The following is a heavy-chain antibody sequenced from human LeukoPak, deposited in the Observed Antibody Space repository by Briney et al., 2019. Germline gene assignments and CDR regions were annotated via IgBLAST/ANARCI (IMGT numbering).Heavy chain of an antibody. V-gene: IGHV3-23*01. CDR1: GFTFSSYA. J-gene: IGHJ3*02. CDR2: ISGTGGTT. Sequence: PGGSPRLSCAASGFTFSSYAMNWVRQAPGKGLEWVSAISGTGGTTYYADSVKGRFTISRDNSKNTLYLQLNSLRADDTAIFYCAKGAFDIWGQGTMVTVSS. CDR3: AKGAFDI.